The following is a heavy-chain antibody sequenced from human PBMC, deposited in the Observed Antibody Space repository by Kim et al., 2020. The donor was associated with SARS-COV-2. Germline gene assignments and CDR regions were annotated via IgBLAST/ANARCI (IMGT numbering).Heavy chain of an antibody. Sequence: SVKVSCKASGGTFSSYAISWVRQAPGQGLEWMGGIIPIFGTANYAQKFQGRVTMTADESTSTAYMELSSLRSEDTAVYYCAVPAAIYYYGMDVWGQGTTVTVSS. CDR3: AVPAAIYYYGMDV. CDR2: IIPIFGTA. V-gene: IGHV1-69*13. J-gene: IGHJ6*02. D-gene: IGHD2-2*01. CDR1: GGTFSSYA.